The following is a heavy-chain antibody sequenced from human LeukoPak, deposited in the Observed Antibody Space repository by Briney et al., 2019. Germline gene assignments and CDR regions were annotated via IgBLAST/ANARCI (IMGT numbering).Heavy chain of an antibody. CDR1: GFTFSSYA. D-gene: IGHD3-22*01. CDR3: ARVAMSDSSGYCDY. J-gene: IGHJ4*02. CDR2: IWYDGSNK. Sequence: QPGGSLRLSCAASGFTFSSYAMHWVRQAPGKGLEWVAVIWYDGSNKYYADSVKGRFTISRDNSENTLYLQMNSLRAEDTALYYCARVAMSDSSGYCDYWGQGTLVTVSS. V-gene: IGHV3-33*08.